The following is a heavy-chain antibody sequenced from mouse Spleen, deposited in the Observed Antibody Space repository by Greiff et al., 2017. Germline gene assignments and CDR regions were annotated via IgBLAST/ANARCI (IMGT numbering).Heavy chain of an antibody. CDR3: ARSNRGGYYSWFAY. J-gene: IGHJ3*01. CDR1: GFSLTSYG. V-gene: IGHV2-2*01. Sequence: QVQLKESGPGLVQPSQSLSITCTVSGFSLTSYGVHWVRQSPGKGLEWLGVIWSGGSTDYNAAFISRLSISKDNSKSQVFFKMNSLQADDTAIYYCARSNRGGYYSWFAYWGQGTLVTVSA. CDR2: IWSGGST. D-gene: IGHD2-3*01.